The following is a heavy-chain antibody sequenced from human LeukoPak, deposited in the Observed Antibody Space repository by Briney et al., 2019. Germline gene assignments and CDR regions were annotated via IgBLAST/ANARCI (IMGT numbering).Heavy chain of an antibody. CDR3: Y. Sequence: GGSLRLSCTASGFTFSDYWMTWVRQAPGKGPEWVANIKQDGSQRYYVDSVRGRFTISRDNAKNPLFLQMNGLRAEDTAVYFDYWGQGTLVTVSS. CDR1: GFTFSDYW. CDR2: IKQDGSQR. J-gene: IGHJ4*02. V-gene: IGHV3-7*01.